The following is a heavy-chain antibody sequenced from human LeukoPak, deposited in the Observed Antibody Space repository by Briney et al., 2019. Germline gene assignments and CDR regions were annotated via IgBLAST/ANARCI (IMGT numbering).Heavy chain of an antibody. D-gene: IGHD2-15*01. CDR1: GFPFSNYW. Sequence: PGGSLRLSCAASGFPFSNYWMSWVRQAPGKGLEWVALISRSGGTTYYADSVKGRFTISRDNSKNTLYLQMNSLRAEDTAEYYCAKRGGTESFYYFYYMDVWGKGTTVTVSS. CDR3: AKRGGTESFYYFYYMDV. CDR2: ISRSGGTT. J-gene: IGHJ6*03. V-gene: IGHV3-23*01.